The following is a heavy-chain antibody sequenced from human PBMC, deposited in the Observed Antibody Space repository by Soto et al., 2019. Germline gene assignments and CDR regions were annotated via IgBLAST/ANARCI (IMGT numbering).Heavy chain of an antibody. J-gene: IGHJ5*02. Sequence: QVQLVQSGAEVKKPGSSVKVSCKASGGTFSSYTISWVRQAPGQGLEWMGRIIPILGIANYAQKFQGRVTITADKSTSTAYMELSSLRSEDTAVYYCASDYYDSSGHNWFDPWGQGTLVTVSS. CDR3: ASDYYDSSGHNWFDP. CDR2: IIPILGIA. CDR1: GGTFSSYT. V-gene: IGHV1-69*02. D-gene: IGHD3-22*01.